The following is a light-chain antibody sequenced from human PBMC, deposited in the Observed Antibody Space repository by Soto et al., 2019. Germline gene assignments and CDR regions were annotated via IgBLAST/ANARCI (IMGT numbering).Light chain of an antibody. V-gene: IGLV2-14*01. CDR2: EVN. CDR3: SSYSISTAYL. Sequence: QSALTQPASLSGSPGQSITISCTGTSSDIGAYDYVSWFQQHPGKAPKLMISEVNNRPSGVSYRFSGSKSGKTASLTISGLQAEDEADYFCSSYSISTAYLFGTGTKVTVL. J-gene: IGLJ1*01. CDR1: SSDIGAYDY.